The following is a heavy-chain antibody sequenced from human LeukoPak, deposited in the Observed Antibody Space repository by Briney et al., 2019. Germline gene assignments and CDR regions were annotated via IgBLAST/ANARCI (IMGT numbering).Heavy chain of an antibody. CDR2: ISSGSEII. CDR1: GFTFSTYN. D-gene: IGHD1-1*01. V-gene: IGHV3-48*04. Sequence: GGSLRLSCAASGFTFSTYNMNWVRQAPGKGLEWVSFISSGSEIIYYADSVKGRFTISRDNAKSSLYLQMNSLRAEDTAVYYCARKVPGTTFFDYWGQGTLVTVSS. J-gene: IGHJ4*02. CDR3: ARKVPGTTFFDY.